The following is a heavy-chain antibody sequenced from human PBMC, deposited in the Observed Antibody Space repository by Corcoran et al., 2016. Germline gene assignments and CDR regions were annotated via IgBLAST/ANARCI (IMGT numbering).Heavy chain of an antibody. Sequence: QVQLQESGPGLVKPSETLSLTCTVSGGSISSYYWSWIRQPPGKGLEWIGYIYYSGSTNYNPSLKSRVTISVDTSKNQFSLKLSSVTAADTAVYYCARDGHWMVRGVTYYYGMDVWGQGTTVTVSS. D-gene: IGHD3-10*01. V-gene: IGHV4-59*01. CDR2: IYYSGST. CDR1: GGSISSYY. J-gene: IGHJ6*02. CDR3: ARDGHWMVRGVTYYYGMDV.